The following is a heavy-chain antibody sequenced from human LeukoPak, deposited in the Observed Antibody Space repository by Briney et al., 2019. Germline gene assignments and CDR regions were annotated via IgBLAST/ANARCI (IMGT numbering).Heavy chain of an antibody. D-gene: IGHD1-26*01. V-gene: IGHV3-48*03. Sequence: GRSLRLSCVASGFSFSSYEMNWVRQAPGKGLEWVSYISTSGSTTYYADSVKGRFSIFRDNAKNSLDLQMNSLRAEDTAVYHCARTKGVGAPPDYWGQGTLVTVSS. J-gene: IGHJ4*02. CDR2: ISTSGSTT. CDR1: GFSFSSYE. CDR3: ARTKGVGAPPDY.